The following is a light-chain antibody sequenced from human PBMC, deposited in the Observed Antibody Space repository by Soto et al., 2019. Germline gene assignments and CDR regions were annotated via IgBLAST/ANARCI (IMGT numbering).Light chain of an antibody. CDR1: SSDVGGYNY. Sequence: QSVLTQPASVSGSPGQSITISCTGSSSDVGGYNYVSWYQQHPAKAPKLMIYDASNRPSGVSNRFSGSKSGNTASLTISGLQAEDEAAYYCSSYTSTGTLVFGGGTKLTVL. V-gene: IGLV2-14*03. J-gene: IGLJ2*01. CDR3: SSYTSTGTLV. CDR2: DAS.